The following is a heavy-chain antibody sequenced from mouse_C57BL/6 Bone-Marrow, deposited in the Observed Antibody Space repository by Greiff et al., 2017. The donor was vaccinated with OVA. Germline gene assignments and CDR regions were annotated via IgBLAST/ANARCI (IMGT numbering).Heavy chain of an antibody. V-gene: IGHV10-1*01. Sequence: EVMLVESGGGLVQPKGSLKLSCAASGFSFNTYAMNWVRQAPGKGLEWVARIRSKSNNYATYYADSVKDRFTISRDDSESMLYLQMNNLKTEDTAMDYCVRHGNLNYEMDYWGQGTSVTVSS. J-gene: IGHJ4*01. D-gene: IGHD2-1*01. CDR2: IRSKSNNYAT. CDR1: GFSFNTYA. CDR3: VRHGNLNYEMDY.